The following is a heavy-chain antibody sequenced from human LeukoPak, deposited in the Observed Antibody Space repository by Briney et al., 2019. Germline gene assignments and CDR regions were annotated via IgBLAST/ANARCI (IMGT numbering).Heavy chain of an antibody. CDR3: ARSGYSSGWYVGSFDY. V-gene: IGHV5-51*01. D-gene: IGHD6-19*01. CDR2: IYPGGSQT. Sequence: GESLKISCKASSYNFANYWFGWVRQMPGKGLEWMGLIYPGGSQTIYSPSFQGQVTISGDWSTSTVYLQWSSLKASDTAMYYCARSGYSSGWYVGSFDYWGQGTLVTVSS. CDR1: SYNFANYW. J-gene: IGHJ4*02.